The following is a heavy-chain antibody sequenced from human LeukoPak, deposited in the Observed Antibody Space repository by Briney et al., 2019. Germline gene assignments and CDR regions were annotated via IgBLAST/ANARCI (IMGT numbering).Heavy chain of an antibody. J-gene: IGHJ4*02. CDR2: ISAYNGNT. V-gene: IGHV1-18*01. D-gene: IGHD6-19*01. CDR3: ARDIHQWLPDY. Sequence: ASVKVSCKASGGTFSSYAISWVRQAPGQGLEWMGWISAYNGNTNYAQKLQGRVTMTTDTSTSTAYMELRSLRSDDTAVYYCARDIHQWLPDYWGQGTLVTVSS. CDR1: GGTFSSYA.